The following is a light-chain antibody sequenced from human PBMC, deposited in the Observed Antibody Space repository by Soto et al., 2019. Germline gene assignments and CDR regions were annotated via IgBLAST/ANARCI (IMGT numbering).Light chain of an antibody. V-gene: IGKV1-5*01. Sequence: DIPITQSPSTLSASFVDTVTITCRASQSTSSWLAWYQQKPGKAPKVLIYDVSSLESGVPSRFSGSGSGTEFTLTINSLQPDDFATYYCQQYNTYSGTFGPGTEVDIK. CDR2: DVS. J-gene: IGKJ1*01. CDR1: QSTSSW. CDR3: QQYNTYSGT.